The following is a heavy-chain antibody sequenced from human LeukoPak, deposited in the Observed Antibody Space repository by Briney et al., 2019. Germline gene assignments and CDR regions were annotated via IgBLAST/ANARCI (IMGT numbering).Heavy chain of an antibody. CDR2: ISGSGGST. CDR1: GFTFRRYG. Sequence: PGGSLRLSCAASGFTFRRYGMTWVRQAAGKGLEWVSAISGSGGSTYYADSVKGRFTISRDNANNSLHLQMNSLRVEDTGIYFCARGSTFGGVISDFWGQGTLVTVSS. J-gene: IGHJ4*02. D-gene: IGHD3-16*02. V-gene: IGHV3-23*01. CDR3: ARGSTFGGVISDF.